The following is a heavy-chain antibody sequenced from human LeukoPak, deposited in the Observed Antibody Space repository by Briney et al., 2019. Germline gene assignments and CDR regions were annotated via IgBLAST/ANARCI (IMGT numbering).Heavy chain of an antibody. D-gene: IGHD2-2*02. V-gene: IGHV3-9*01. Sequence: PGRSLRLSCAASGFTFDDYAMHWVRQAPGKGLEWVSGISWNSGSIGYADSVKGRFTISRDNAKNSLYLQMNSLRAEDTALYYCAKELRRYCSSTSCYITDYWGQGTLVTVSS. CDR1: GFTFDDYA. CDR3: AKELRRYCSSTSCYITDY. J-gene: IGHJ4*02. CDR2: ISWNSGSI.